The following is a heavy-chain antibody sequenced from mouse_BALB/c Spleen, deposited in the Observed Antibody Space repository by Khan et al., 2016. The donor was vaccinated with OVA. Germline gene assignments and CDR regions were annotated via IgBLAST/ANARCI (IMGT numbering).Heavy chain of an antibody. Sequence: QVQLKESGPGLVAPSQSLSITCTISGFSLTNYAVHWVRQPPGKGLEWLVVIWSDGNTTYNSALKSRLTISKDNSKSPVFLKMNRLHTEDTAMYYWASHRYYGYYAMDYWGQGTSVTVAS. D-gene: IGHD1-1*01. V-gene: IGHV2-6-1*01. CDR1: GFSLTNYA. CDR2: IWSDGNT. J-gene: IGHJ4*01. CDR3: ASHRYYGYYAMDY.